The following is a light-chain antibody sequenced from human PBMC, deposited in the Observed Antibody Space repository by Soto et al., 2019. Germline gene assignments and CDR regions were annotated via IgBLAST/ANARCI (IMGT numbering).Light chain of an antibody. CDR1: SSDVGYYDY. CDR2: EVT. J-gene: IGLJ1*01. V-gene: IGLV2-8*01. Sequence: QSALTQPPSASGFPGQSVTISCTGTSSDVGYYDYVSWYQQHPGKAPKLVIYEVTKRPSGVPDRVSASKSGNTASLTVSGLRAEDEADYYCCSYAGSYTWVFGSGTKVTVL. CDR3: CSYAGSYTWV.